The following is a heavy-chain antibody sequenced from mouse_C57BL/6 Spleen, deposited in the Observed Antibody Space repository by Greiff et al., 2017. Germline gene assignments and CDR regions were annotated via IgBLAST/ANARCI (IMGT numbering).Heavy chain of an antibody. CDR3: VRHYYGSNWYFDV. Sequence: EVMLVESGGGLVQPKGSLKLSCAASGFSFNTYAMNWVRQAPGKGLEWVARIRSKSNNYATYYADSVKDRFTISRDDSESMLYLQMNNLKTEDTAMYYCVRHYYGSNWYFDVWGTGTTVTVSS. V-gene: IGHV10-1*01. CDR2: IRSKSNNYAT. J-gene: IGHJ1*03. CDR1: GFSFNTYA. D-gene: IGHD1-1*01.